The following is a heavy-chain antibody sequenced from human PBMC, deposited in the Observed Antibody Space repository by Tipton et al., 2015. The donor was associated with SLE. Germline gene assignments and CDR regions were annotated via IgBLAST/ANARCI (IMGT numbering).Heavy chain of an antibody. Sequence: TLSLTCTVSGGPIRSSSSHWGWIRQPPGKGLQWIGEIFHSGSTNYNPSLKSRLAISLDKSKNQFSLKLNSLTAADTAVYYCARRIRRFAFDIWGQGTMVTVSS. D-gene: IGHD2/OR15-2a*01. CDR3: ARRIRRFAFDI. V-gene: IGHV4-39*07. J-gene: IGHJ3*02. CDR2: IFHSGST. CDR1: GGPIRSSSSH.